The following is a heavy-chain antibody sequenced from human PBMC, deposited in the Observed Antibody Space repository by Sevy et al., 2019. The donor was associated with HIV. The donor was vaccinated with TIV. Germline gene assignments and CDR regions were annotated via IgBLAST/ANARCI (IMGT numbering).Heavy chain of an antibody. CDR2: ISAYNGNT. J-gene: IGHJ6*02. CDR3: ARERLVLRTYGMDV. D-gene: IGHD3-3*01. CDR1: GYTFTSYG. Sequence: ASVKVSCKASGYTFTSYGISWVRQAPGQGLEWMGWISAYNGNTNYAQKLQGRVTMTTDTSTSTAYMELRSLSSDDTAVYYCARERLVLRTYGMDVWGQGTTVTVSS. V-gene: IGHV1-18*01.